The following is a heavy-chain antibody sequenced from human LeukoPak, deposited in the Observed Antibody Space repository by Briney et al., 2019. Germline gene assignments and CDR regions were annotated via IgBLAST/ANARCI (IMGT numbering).Heavy chain of an antibody. Sequence: SQTLSLTCTVSGGSISSGNYYWSWIRLRPGKGLEWIGYIYFSGSTYYNPSLKSRVTISRDTSKNQFSLKLSSVTAADTAVYYCAREKLGRFDPWGQGTLVTVSS. CDR3: AREKLGRFDP. V-gene: IGHV4-31*03. J-gene: IGHJ5*02. D-gene: IGHD7-27*01. CDR2: IYFSGST. CDR1: GGSISSGNYY.